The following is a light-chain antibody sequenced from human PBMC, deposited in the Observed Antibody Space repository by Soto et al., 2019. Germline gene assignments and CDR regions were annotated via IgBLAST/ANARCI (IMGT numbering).Light chain of an antibody. Sequence: EIVLTQSPGTLSLSPGERVTLCCRASQSLSRTYLAWYQQKPGQAPRLLIYGVSSRASGIPDRFSGSGSGTDFTLTISRLEPEDFAVYYCHHYGTSPYIFGQGTNLEIK. CDR2: GVS. CDR1: QSLSRTY. J-gene: IGKJ2*01. V-gene: IGKV3-20*01. CDR3: HHYGTSPYI.